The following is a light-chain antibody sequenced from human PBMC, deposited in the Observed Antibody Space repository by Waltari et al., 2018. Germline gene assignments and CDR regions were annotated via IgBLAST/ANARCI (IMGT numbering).Light chain of an antibody. Sequence: EIVLTQSPGTLSLSPGARATLSCRASQSVSRSYLACYQQKPGQAPRLLIYGASSRATGIPDRFSGSGSGTDFTLTISRLEPEDFAVYYCQQYGSSPLTFGGGTKVEIK. CDR2: GAS. V-gene: IGKV3-20*01. CDR1: QSVSRSY. J-gene: IGKJ4*01. CDR3: QQYGSSPLT.